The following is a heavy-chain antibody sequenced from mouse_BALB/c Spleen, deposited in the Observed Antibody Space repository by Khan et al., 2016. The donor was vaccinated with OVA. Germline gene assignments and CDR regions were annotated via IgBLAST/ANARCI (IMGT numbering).Heavy chain of an antibody. CDR1: GYTFTSYT. D-gene: IGHD2-14*01. V-gene: IGHV1-4*01. CDR2: INPSNGYT. Sequence: QVQLKESGAELARPGASVKMSCKASGYTFTSYTIHWIKLRPGQGLEWIGYINPSNGYTNYNQKFKDKATLTADKSSTTAYMQLSSLTSDDSAVYNCVRDGAYYRYGGGFAYRGQGTLVTVSA. CDR3: VRDGAYYRYGGGFAY. J-gene: IGHJ3*01.